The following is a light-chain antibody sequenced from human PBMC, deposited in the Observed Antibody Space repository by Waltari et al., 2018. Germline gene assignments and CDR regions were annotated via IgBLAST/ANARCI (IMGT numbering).Light chain of an antibody. Sequence: QSALTQPASVSGSPGQSITISCTETSSDVGSYNLVSWYQQYPGKAPKLMIYEVSKRPSGVADRFSASKSGNTASLTISGLQAEDEADYYCCSYVGSSTYVFGAGTKVTVL. CDR2: EVS. V-gene: IGLV2-23*02. J-gene: IGLJ1*01. CDR1: SSDVGSYNL. CDR3: CSYVGSSTYV.